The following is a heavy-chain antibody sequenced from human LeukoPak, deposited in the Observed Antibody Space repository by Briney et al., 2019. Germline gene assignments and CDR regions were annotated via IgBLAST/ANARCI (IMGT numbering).Heavy chain of an antibody. CDR3: ASRYCSSTSCYTLSAFDI. D-gene: IGHD2-2*02. CDR1: LGTFSSYT. V-gene: IGHV1-69*02. Sequence: SVKVSCKASLGTFSSYTISWVRQAPGQGLEWMGRIIPILGIANYAQKFQGRVTITADKSTSTAYMELSSLRSEDTAVYYCASRYCSSTSCYTLSAFDIWGQGTMVTVSS. J-gene: IGHJ3*02. CDR2: IIPILGIA.